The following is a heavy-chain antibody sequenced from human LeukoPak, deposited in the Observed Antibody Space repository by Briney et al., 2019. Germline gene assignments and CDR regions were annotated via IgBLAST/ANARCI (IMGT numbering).Heavy chain of an antibody. D-gene: IGHD3-3*01. CDR2: INPSGGST. Sequence: ASVKVSCKASGGTFSSYAISWVRQAPGPGLEWMGMINPSGGSTSYAQKFQGRVTMTRDTSTSTVYMELSSLRSDDTAVYYCARDLEWLYPGGAFDIWGQGTMVTVSS. V-gene: IGHV1-46*01. J-gene: IGHJ3*02. CDR3: ARDLEWLYPGGAFDI. CDR1: GGTFSSYA.